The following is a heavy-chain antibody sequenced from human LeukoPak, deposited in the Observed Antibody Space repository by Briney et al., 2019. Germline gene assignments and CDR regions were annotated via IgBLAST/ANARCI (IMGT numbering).Heavy chain of an antibody. J-gene: IGHJ4*02. V-gene: IGHV3-21*01. CDR1: GFTFSSYS. CDR2: ISSSSSYI. D-gene: IGHD4-17*01. Sequence: GGSLRLSCAASGFTFSSYSMNWVRQAPGKGLEWVSSISSSSSYIYYADSVKGRFTISRDNAKNSLYLQMNSLRAEDTAVYYCASDLLDYGDYAGTFDYWGQGTLVTVSS. CDR3: ASDLLDYGDYAGTFDY.